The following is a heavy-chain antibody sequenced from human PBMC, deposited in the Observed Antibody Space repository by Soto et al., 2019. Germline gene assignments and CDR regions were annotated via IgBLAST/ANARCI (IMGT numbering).Heavy chain of an antibody. J-gene: IGHJ4*02. Sequence: QLQLQESGPGLVKPSETLSLTCTVSGGSINSVSYYWGWIRQPPGKGLEWIGSIYYSGSTYYNPSLKSRVTISVDTSKNQFSLQLSSVTAVDTAVYYCARHGRAGYGNFDYWGQGTLVTVSS. CDR3: ARHGRAGYGNFDY. D-gene: IGHD1-1*01. V-gene: IGHV4-39*01. CDR2: IYYSGST. CDR1: GGSINSVSYY.